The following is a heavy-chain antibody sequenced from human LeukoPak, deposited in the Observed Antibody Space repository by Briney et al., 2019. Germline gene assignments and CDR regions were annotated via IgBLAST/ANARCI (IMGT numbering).Heavy chain of an antibody. J-gene: IGHJ5*02. CDR3: AIENYYDSSGYYR. V-gene: IGHV1-18*01. Sequence: AASVKVSCKASGYTFTSYGISWVRQAPGQRLEWMGWISAYNGNTNYAQKLQGRVTMTTDTSTSTAYMELRSLRSDDTAVYYCAIENYYDSSGYYRWGPGTLVTVSS. CDR1: GYTFTSYG. D-gene: IGHD3-22*01. CDR2: ISAYNGNT.